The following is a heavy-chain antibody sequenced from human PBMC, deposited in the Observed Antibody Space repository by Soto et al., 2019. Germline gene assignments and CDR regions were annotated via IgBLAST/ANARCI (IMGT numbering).Heavy chain of an antibody. CDR2: INAGNGNT. D-gene: IGHD2-15*01. J-gene: IGHJ4*02. V-gene: IGHV1-3*01. CDR1: GYTFTSYA. Sequence: QVQLVQSGAEVKKPGASVTVSCKASGYTFTSYAMHWVRQAPGQRLEWMGWINAGNGNTKYSQKFQGRVTITRDTSASTAYMELSSLRSEDTAVYYCAVGGLVVVVAATPTTAGYWGQGTLVHVSS. CDR3: AVGGLVVVVAATPTTAGY.